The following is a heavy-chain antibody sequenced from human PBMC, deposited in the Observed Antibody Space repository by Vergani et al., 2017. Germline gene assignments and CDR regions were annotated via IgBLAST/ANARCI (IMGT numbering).Heavy chain of an antibody. CDR1: GFTFSSYA. CDR3: ARDSDCSGGSCYYYYYYMDV. V-gene: IGHV3-30-3*01. J-gene: IGHJ6*03. D-gene: IGHD2-15*01. CDR2: ISYDGSNK. Sequence: QVQLVESGGGVVQPGRSLRLSCAASGFTFSSYAMHWVRQAQGKGLEWVAVISYDGSNKYYADSVKGRFTISRDNSKNTLYLQMNSLRAEDTAVYYCARDSDCSGGSCYYYYYYMDVWGKGTTVTVSS.